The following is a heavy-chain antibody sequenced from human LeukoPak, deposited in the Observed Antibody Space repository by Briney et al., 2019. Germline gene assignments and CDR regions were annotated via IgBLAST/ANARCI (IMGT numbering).Heavy chain of an antibody. V-gene: IGHV3-21*01. J-gene: IGHJ3*02. D-gene: IGHD4-17*01. Sequence: GWSLRLSCAASGCTFSRYEMNWVRQAPGKGLEGVSSISSSSSYIYYADAVKGRFTISRDNGKNSLYLQMNSLRAEDTAVYYCARTDYGAYVSAFDIWGQGTMVTVSS. CDR1: GCTFSRYE. CDR2: ISSSSSYI. CDR3: ARTDYGAYVSAFDI.